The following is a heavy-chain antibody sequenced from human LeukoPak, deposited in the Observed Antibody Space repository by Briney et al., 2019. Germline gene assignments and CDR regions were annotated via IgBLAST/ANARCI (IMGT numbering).Heavy chain of an antibody. CDR1: GFTFSSYS. CDR3: ARDLYAAYYYMDV. CDR2: ISSFSGTI. D-gene: IGHD2/OR15-2a*01. J-gene: IGHJ6*03. Sequence: GGSLRLSCAASGFTFSSYSMNWVRQAPGKGLEWVSYISSFSGTIYYADSVKGRFTISRDNAKNSLYLQMNSLRAEDTAVYYCARDLYAAYYYMDVWGKGTTVTVSS. V-gene: IGHV3-48*01.